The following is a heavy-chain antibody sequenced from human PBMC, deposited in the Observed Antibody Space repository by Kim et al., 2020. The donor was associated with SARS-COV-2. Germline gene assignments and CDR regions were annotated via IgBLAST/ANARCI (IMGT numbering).Heavy chain of an antibody. CDR2: IYYSGST. J-gene: IGHJ4*02. Sequence: SETLSLTCTVSGGSISSSSYYWGWIRQPPGKGLEWIGSIYYSGSTYYNPSLKSRVTISVDTSKNQFSLKLSSVTAADTAVYYCARHGEGIAAGTYYFDYWGQGTLVTVSS. CDR3: ARHGEGIAAGTYYFDY. CDR1: GGSISSSSYY. V-gene: IGHV4-39*01. D-gene: IGHD6-25*01.